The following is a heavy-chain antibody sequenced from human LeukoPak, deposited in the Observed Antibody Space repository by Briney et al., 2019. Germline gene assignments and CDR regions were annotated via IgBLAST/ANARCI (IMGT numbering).Heavy chain of an antibody. CDR1: GYTFTGYY. D-gene: IGHD3-22*01. CDR2: INPKSGGA. CDR3: ARFYATSAYYRSIWFDP. Sequence: GASVKVSCKTSGYTFTGYYMRWVRQAPGQGLEWMGWINPKSGGANYAQKFQGRVTMTRDTSISTACMGLSRLRYDGTAHYYSARFYATSAYYRSIWFDPWGQGTLVTVSS. V-gene: IGHV1-2*02. J-gene: IGHJ5*02.